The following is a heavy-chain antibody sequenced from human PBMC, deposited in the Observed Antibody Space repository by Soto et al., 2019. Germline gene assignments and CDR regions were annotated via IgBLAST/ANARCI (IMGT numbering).Heavy chain of an antibody. CDR3: ARTHDSSGYYYDGGDY. V-gene: IGHV3-48*02. CDR1: GFTFSTYS. Sequence: GGSLRLSCAASGFTFSTYSMNWVRQAPGKGLEWVSFISSSSLTILYADSVKGRFTISRDNAKNSLYLQMNSLRDEDTAVYYCARTHDSSGYYYDGGDYWGQGTLVTVSS. J-gene: IGHJ4*02. CDR2: ISSSSLTI. D-gene: IGHD3-22*01.